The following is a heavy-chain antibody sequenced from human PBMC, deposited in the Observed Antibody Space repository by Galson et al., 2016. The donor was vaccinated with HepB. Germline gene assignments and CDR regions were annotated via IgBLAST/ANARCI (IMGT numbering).Heavy chain of an antibody. V-gene: IGHV3-23*01. J-gene: IGHJ1*01. CDR1: GLTFSNYA. Sequence: LSCAVTGLTFSNYAMTWVRQAPGKGLEWVSTIRDNGDRTSYADSVKGRFTISRDNSKNTLYLQMNSLRVEDTALYYCARGLRVPPGYFQYWGQGTLVSVSS. CDR2: IRDNGDRT. CDR3: ARGLRVPPGYFQY.